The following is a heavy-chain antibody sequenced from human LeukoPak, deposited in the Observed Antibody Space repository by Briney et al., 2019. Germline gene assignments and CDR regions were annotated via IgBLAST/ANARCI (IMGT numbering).Heavy chain of an antibody. D-gene: IGHD6-19*01. CDR2: IYSGGST. CDR1: GSTVSSNY. J-gene: IGHJ4*02. V-gene: IGHV3-53*01. CDR3: ARDDVAVAGSDY. Sequence: GGSLRLSCAASGSTVSSNYMTWVREAPGKGLEWVSVIYSGGSTYYADSVKGRFTISRDNSKNTLYLQMNSLRAEDTAVYYCARDDVAVAGSDYWGQGALVTVSS.